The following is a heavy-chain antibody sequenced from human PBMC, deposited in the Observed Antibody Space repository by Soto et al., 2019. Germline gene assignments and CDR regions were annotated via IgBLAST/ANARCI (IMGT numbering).Heavy chain of an antibody. CDR1: GGSISSSSYY. D-gene: IGHD1-26*01. J-gene: IGHJ4*02. CDR2: IYYSGST. CDR3: ARPGGPGVY. Sequence: PSETLSLTCTVSGGSISSSSYYWGWIRQPPGKGLEWIGSIYYSGSTYYNPSLKSRVTISVDTSKNQFSLKLSSVTAADTAVYYCARPGGPGVYWGQGTLVTVSS. V-gene: IGHV4-39*01.